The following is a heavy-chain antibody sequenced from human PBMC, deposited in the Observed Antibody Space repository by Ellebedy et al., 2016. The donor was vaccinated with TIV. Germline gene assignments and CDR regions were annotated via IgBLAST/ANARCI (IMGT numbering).Heavy chain of an antibody. Sequence: MPSETLSLTCTVSGASTSSNKYYRGWIRQPPGKGLEWIGNIYYSGHTYDNPSLKSRVTISVDTSKNQFSLKLTSVTAADTAVYYCARRVIQHSAWTSYYFDYWGQGTLVTVSS. D-gene: IGHD1-26*01. CDR2: IYYSGHT. J-gene: IGHJ4*02. CDR3: ARRVIQHSAWTSYYFDY. CDR1: GASTSSNKYY. V-gene: IGHV4-39*01.